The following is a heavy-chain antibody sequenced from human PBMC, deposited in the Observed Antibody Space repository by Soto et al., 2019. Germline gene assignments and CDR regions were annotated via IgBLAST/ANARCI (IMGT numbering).Heavy chain of an antibody. CDR1: GFTFSSYA. V-gene: IGHV3-23*01. Sequence: GGSLRLSCAASGFTFSSYAMSWVRQAPGKGLEWVSAISGSGGSTYYADSVKGRFTISRDNSKNTLYLQMNSLRAEDTAVYYCAKDRKSHYDFWSGYPQYFYYWGQGTLVTVSS. CDR2: ISGSGGST. CDR3: AKDRKSHYDFWSGYPQYFYY. D-gene: IGHD3-3*01. J-gene: IGHJ4*02.